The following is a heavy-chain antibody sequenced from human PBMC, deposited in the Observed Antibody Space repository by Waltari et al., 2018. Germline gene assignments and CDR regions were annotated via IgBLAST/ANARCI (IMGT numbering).Heavy chain of an antibody. CDR1: NFYIRDGYY. V-gene: IGHV4-38-2*02. J-gene: IGHJ6*02. D-gene: IGHD3-3*01. Sequence: QVQLQESGPGLVKPSETLSLTCAVSNFYIRDGYYWGWIRQSPGKGLEWIGSSYHSGTTHYNPSLGSRVTISVDRSRNQFSLKVTSVSAADTAVYFCARDQRFLESLYPYYYALDAWGRGITVTVSS. CDR3: ARDQRFLESLYPYYYALDA. CDR2: SYHSGTT.